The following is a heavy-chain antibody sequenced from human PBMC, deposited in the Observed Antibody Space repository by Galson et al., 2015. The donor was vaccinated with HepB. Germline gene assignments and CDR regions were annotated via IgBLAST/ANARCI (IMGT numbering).Heavy chain of an antibody. CDR2: MKQDGSEE. J-gene: IGHJ4*02. D-gene: IGHD6-13*01. Sequence: SLRLSCAASGFTFSDYWMSWVRQAPGKELECVANMKQDGSEEYYVDSVKGRFTISRDNAKKSLFLQMNSLRAEDTAVYYCARVRSPAAGKYYCDYWGQGTLVTVSS. V-gene: IGHV3-7*03. CDR1: GFTFSDYW. CDR3: ARVRSPAAGKYYCDY.